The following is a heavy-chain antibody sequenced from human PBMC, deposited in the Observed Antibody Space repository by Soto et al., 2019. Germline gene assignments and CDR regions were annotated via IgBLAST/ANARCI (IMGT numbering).Heavy chain of an antibody. V-gene: IGHV1-69*13. CDR2: IIPIFGTA. J-gene: IGHJ6*02. CDR1: GGTFSSYA. Sequence: SVKVSCKASGGTFSSYAISWVRQAPGQGLEWMGGIIPIFGTANYAQKFQGRVTITADESTSTAYMELSSLRSEDTAVYYCAVDCSSPSCYKWDYYYGMDVWGQGTTVTVSS. D-gene: IGHD2-2*02. CDR3: AVDCSSPSCYKWDYYYGMDV.